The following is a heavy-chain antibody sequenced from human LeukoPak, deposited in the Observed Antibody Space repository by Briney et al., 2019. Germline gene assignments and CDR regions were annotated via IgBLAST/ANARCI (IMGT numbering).Heavy chain of an antibody. CDR2: IYYSGYT. J-gene: IGHJ6*02. CDR3: ARHYYGSGRTGGMDV. V-gene: IGHV4-39*01. Sequence: PSETLSLTCTVSGGSISNGSYYWGWIRQPPGKGLEWIGSIYYSGYTYYIPSLKSRVTISVDTPNNQFSLRLSSVTAADTAVYYCARHYYGSGRTGGMDVWGQGTTVTVSS. D-gene: IGHD3-10*01. CDR1: GGSISNGSYY.